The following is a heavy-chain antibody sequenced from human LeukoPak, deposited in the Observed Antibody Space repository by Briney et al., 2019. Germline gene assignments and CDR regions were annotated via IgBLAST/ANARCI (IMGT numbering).Heavy chain of an antibody. CDR3: AKRNYCSSTSCYGGFDP. CDR2: ISGTGGST. D-gene: IGHD2-2*01. J-gene: IGHJ5*02. V-gene: IGHV3-23*01. CDR1: GFTFSSYA. Sequence: GGSLRLSCAASGFTFSSYAMSWVRQAPGKGLEWVSAISGTGGSTYYADSVKGRFTISRDNSKNTLYLQMNSLRAEDTAVYYCAKRNYCSSTSCYGGFDPWGQGTLVTVSS.